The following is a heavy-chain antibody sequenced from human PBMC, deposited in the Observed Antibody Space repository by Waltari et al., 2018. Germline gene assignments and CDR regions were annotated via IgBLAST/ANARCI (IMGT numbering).Heavy chain of an antibody. CDR1: GGSIRSSSYY. CDR3: ARLALNTSMVVGFDS. D-gene: IGHD5-18*01. J-gene: IGHJ4*02. V-gene: IGHV4-39*01. Sequence: QLQLQESGPGLVKPSETLSLTCTVPGGSIRSSSYYWGWIRQPPGKGLEWIGTIYYSGSTYYNPSLKSRVTISVDTSKNQFSLKLSSVTAADTAVYNCARLALNTSMVVGFDSWGQGTLVTVSS. CDR2: IYYSGST.